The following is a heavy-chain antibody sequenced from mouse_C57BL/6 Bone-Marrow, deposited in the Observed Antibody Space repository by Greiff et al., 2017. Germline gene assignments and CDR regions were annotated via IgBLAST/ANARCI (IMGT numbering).Heavy chain of an antibody. Sequence: QVQLQQSGAELVRPGTSVKMSCKASGYTFTNYWIGWAKQRPGHGLEWIGDIYPGGGYTNYNEKFKGKATLTADKSSSTAYMQFSSLTSEDSAIYYCASSSSYGYEYFDVWGTGTTVTVSS. J-gene: IGHJ1*03. V-gene: IGHV1-63*01. CDR3: ASSSSYGYEYFDV. D-gene: IGHD1-1*01. CDR2: IYPGGGYT. CDR1: GYTFTNYW.